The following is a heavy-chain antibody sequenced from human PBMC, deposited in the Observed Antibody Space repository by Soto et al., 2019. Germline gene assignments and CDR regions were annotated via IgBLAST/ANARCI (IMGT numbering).Heavy chain of an antibody. CDR1: GYGFTSYW. V-gene: IGHV5-51*06. Sequence: GESLKISCKGSGYGFTSYWIGWVRQMPGKGLEGMGIIYPGDSDTRYSPSFQGQVTISADKSISTAYLQWSSLKASDTAMYYCASRSDSSGYSAHDAFDIWGQGTMVTV. CDR3: ASRSDSSGYSAHDAFDI. CDR2: IYPGDSDT. D-gene: IGHD3-22*01. J-gene: IGHJ3*02.